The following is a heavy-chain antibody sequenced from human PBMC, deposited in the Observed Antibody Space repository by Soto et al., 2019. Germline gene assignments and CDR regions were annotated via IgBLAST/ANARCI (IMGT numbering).Heavy chain of an antibody. D-gene: IGHD2-21*02. CDR3: TRGDCGGDCYTGY. J-gene: IGHJ4*02. Sequence: GGSLRLSCTASGFTFGDYAMSWVRQAPGKGLEWVGFIRSKAYGGTTEYAASVKGRFTIPRDDSKSIAYLQMNSLKTEDTAVYYCTRGDCGGDCYTGYWGQGTLVTVSS. CDR2: IRSKAYGGTT. CDR1: GFTFGDYA. V-gene: IGHV3-49*04.